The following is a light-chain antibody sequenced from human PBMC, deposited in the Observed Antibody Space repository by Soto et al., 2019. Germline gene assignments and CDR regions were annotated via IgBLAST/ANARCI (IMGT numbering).Light chain of an antibody. V-gene: IGKV1-5*03. CDR3: QQYNSYST. CDR2: XXS. J-gene: IGKJ1*01. Sequence: DIQMTQSPSTLSASVGDRVTITCRASQSISSWLAWYQQKPGKAPKXXXXXXSSLESGVPSRFSGSGSGTELTLTISSLQPDDFATYYCQQYNSYSTFGKGTKVEIK. CDR1: QSISSW.